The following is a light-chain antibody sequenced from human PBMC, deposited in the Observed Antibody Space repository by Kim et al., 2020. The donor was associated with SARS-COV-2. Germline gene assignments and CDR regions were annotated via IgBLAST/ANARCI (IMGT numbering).Light chain of an antibody. CDR2: AAS. J-gene: IGKJ4*01. CDR1: RDISNY. V-gene: IGKV1-33*01. CDR3: QQYDNFPLT. Sequence: DIQMTQSPSSVSASVRDRVTITCQASRDISNYLNWYQQIPGKAPNLLIYAASKLQTGVPSRFSGSGSGTDFSFTISSLQPEDFATYYCQQYDNFPLTFGGGTKVDIK.